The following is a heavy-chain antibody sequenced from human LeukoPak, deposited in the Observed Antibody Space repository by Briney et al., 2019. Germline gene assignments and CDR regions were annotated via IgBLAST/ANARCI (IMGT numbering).Heavy chain of an antibody. CDR3: ARNNGMGV. J-gene: IGHJ6*02. CDR1: GFALSSHW. V-gene: IGHV3-7*03. CDR2: VNRDGSET. Sequence: GGALRLSCAASGFALSSHWMTWVRQVPGRGPEWVANVNRDGSETYYLDSVKGRFTISKDNAKNSLYLQMNSLRAEDTALYHCARNNGMGVWGQGTTVIVSS.